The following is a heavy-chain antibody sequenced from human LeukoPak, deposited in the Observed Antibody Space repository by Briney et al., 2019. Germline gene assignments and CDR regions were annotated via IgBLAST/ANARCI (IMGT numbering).Heavy chain of an antibody. D-gene: IGHD3-22*01. J-gene: IGHJ3*02. V-gene: IGHV4-4*07. CDR1: GGSISSYY. Sequence: SETLSLTCTVSGGSISSYYWSWIRQPAGKGLEWIGRTHTTGSTKYNPSLTSRVTMSGDTSKNQFSLKLSSVTAADTAVYYCARGRYYYDSSGYDAFDIWGQGTMVTVSS. CDR3: ARGRYYYDSSGYDAFDI. CDR2: THTTGST.